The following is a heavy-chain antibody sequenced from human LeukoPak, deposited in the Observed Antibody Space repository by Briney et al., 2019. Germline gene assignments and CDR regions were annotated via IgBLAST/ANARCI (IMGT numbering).Heavy chain of an antibody. J-gene: IGHJ3*02. V-gene: IGHV1-8*01. Sequence: ASVKVSCKASGYTFTSYDINWVRQATGQGLEWMGWMNPNSGNTGYAQKFQGRVTMTRNTSISTAYMELSSLRSEDTAVYYCARDRAHIVVVPAAIDGSPDAFDIWGQGTMVTVSS. D-gene: IGHD2-2*01. CDR1: GYTFTSYD. CDR3: ARDRAHIVVVPAAIDGSPDAFDI. CDR2: MNPNSGNT.